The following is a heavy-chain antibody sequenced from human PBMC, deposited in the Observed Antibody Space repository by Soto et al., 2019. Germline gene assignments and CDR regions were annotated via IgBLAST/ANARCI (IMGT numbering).Heavy chain of an antibody. Sequence: SETLSLTCTVSGGSISSYYWSWIRQPPGKGLEWIGYIYYSGSTNYNPSLKSRVTISVDTSKNQFSLKLSSVTAADTAVYYCARAPFGGVIVTTLFDYWGQGTLVTVSS. V-gene: IGHV4-59*08. J-gene: IGHJ4*02. CDR1: GGSISSYY. CDR3: ARAPFGGVIVTTLFDY. D-gene: IGHD3-16*02. CDR2: IYYSGST.